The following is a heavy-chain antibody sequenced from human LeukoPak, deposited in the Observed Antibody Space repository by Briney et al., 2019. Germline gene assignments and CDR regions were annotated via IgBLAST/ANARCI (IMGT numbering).Heavy chain of an antibody. Sequence: ASVKVSCKASGYTFTSYGISWVRHAPGQGLEWMGWISAYNGNTNYEQKLQGRVTMTTDTSTSTAYMELRSLRSDDTAVYYCARVYGSGSYYKANWFDHWGQGTLVTVSS. J-gene: IGHJ5*02. D-gene: IGHD3-10*01. V-gene: IGHV1-18*01. CDR3: ARVYGSGSYYKANWFDH. CDR1: GYTFTSYG. CDR2: ISAYNGNT.